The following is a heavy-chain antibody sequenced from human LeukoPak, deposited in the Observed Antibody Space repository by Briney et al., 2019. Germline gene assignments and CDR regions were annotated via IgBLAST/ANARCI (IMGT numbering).Heavy chain of an antibody. V-gene: IGHV3-48*03. J-gene: IGHJ4*02. CDR3: ARAWGSAPGDY. CDR1: GFTFSGYE. D-gene: IGHD3-16*01. Sequence: TGGSLRLSCAASGFTFSGYEMNWVRQAPGKGLEWVSYISSRGSTIYYADSVKGRVTISRDNAKNSLYLQMNSLRADDTAVYYCARAWGSAPGDYWGQGTLVTVSS. CDR2: ISSRGSTI.